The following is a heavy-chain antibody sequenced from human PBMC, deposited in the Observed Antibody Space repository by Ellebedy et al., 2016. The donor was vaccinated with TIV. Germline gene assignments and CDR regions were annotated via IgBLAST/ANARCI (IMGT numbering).Heavy chain of an antibody. CDR2: IHPNSGDT. J-gene: IGHJ4*02. V-gene: IGHV1-2*02. D-gene: IGHD1-26*01. Sequence: ASVKVSCXASGYTFIDYGIHWVRQAPGQGLDWVGRIHPNSGDTYYAQKFQGRVTMTRDTSISTIYMELSSLTPDDTAVYYCARDFYGSYEYWGQGTLVTVSS. CDR1: GYTFIDYG. CDR3: ARDFYGSYEY.